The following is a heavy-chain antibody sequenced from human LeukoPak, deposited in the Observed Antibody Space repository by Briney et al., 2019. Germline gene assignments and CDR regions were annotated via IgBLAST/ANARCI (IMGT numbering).Heavy chain of an antibody. V-gene: IGHV4-34*01. J-gene: IGHJ3*02. CDR1: DGSFSGYY. Sequence: SETLSLTCAVYDGSFSGYYWSWIRQPPGKGLEWIGEINHSGSTNYNPSLKSRVTISVDTSKNQFSLKLSSVTAADTAVYYSARAPRAAGTRGERRRGAFDIWGQGTMVTVSS. D-gene: IGHD1-1*01. CDR2: INHSGST. CDR3: ARAPRAAGTRGERRRGAFDI.